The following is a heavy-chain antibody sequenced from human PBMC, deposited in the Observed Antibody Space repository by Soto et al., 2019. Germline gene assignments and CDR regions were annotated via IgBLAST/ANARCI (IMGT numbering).Heavy chain of an antibody. CDR3: ARERGYDFWSGYLGHYYMDV. J-gene: IGHJ6*03. CDR1: GGSISSYY. D-gene: IGHD3-3*01. V-gene: IGHV4-59*01. CDR2: IYYSGST. Sequence: PSETLSLTCTVSGGSISSYYWSWIRQPPGKGLEWIGYIYYSGSTNYNPSLKSRVTISVDTSKNQFSLKLSSVTAADTAVYYCARERGYDFWSGYLGHYYMDVWGKGTTVTVSS.